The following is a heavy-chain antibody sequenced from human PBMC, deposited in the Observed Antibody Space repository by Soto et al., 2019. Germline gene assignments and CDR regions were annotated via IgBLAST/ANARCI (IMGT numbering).Heavy chain of an antibody. CDR3: ARDLGYCRSGTCYREWFDP. Sequence: QVQLVQSGAEVKKPGASVKVSCKASGYTFTTHGISWVRQAPGQGLEWMGWVSGDNGHTNYAQSLQGRVTMTTDTSTKKAYMELSSLRSDDTAVYYCARDLGYCRSGTCYREWFDPWGQGTLVTVSS. D-gene: IGHD2-15*01. CDR1: GYTFTTHG. J-gene: IGHJ5*02. V-gene: IGHV1-18*01. CDR2: VSGDNGHT.